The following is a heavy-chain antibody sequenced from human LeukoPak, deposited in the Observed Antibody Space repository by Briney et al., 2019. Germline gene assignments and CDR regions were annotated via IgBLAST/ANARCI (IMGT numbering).Heavy chain of an antibody. CDR1: GGSISSYY. CDR2: IYYSEST. V-gene: IGHV4-59*01. J-gene: IGHJ4*02. D-gene: IGHD4-17*01. Sequence: SETLSLTCTVSGGSISSYYWSWIRQPPGKGLEWIGYIYYSESTNYSPSLKSRVTISVDTSKNQFSLKLSSVTAADTAVYYCARVTSRPGAYGDHFDYWGQGTLVTVSS. CDR3: ARVTSRPGAYGDHFDY.